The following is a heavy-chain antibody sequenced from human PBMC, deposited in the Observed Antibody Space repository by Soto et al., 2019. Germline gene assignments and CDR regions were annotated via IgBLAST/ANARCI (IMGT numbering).Heavy chain of an antibody. CDR1: GYTFTAYF. V-gene: IGHV1-2*02. Sequence: VKVSCKASGYTFTAYFLHWARQAPGQGLEWMGWINPNNGGTNHAQKFQGRVTMTRETSISTANMELSRLRSDDTAVYYCARGRSSWSVDFDSWGQGTLVTVSS. J-gene: IGHJ4*02. CDR2: INPNNGGT. D-gene: IGHD6-13*01. CDR3: ARGRSSWSVDFDS.